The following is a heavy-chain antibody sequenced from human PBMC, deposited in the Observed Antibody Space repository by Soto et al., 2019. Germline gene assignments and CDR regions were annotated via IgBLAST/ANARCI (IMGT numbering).Heavy chain of an antibody. CDR2: ISYDGSNT. J-gene: IGHJ4*02. CDR3: AKEGGLSGSYYISSSYYFDY. D-gene: IGHD1-26*01. CDR1: GFTFSSYG. Sequence: QVQLVESGGGVVQPGRSLRLSCVASGFTFSSYGMHWVRQAPGKGLEWVAIISYDGSNTYYADSVKGRFTISRDNSKNTRYPQMNSLRAEDTSVYYCAKEGGLSGSYYISSSYYFDYWGQGTLVTVSS. V-gene: IGHV3-30*18.